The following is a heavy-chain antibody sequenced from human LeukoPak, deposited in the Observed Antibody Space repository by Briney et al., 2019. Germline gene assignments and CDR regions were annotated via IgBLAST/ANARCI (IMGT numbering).Heavy chain of an antibody. V-gene: IGHV3-21*01. CDR1: GFTFSSYS. Sequence: GGSLRLSCAASGFTFSSYSMNWVRQAPGKGLEWVLSISSSSSYIYYADSVKGRFTISRDNAKNSLYLQMNSLRAEDTAVYYCARGIVVVPAAFPGYWGQGTLVTVSS. D-gene: IGHD2-2*01. J-gene: IGHJ4*02. CDR3: ARGIVVVPAAFPGY. CDR2: ISSSSSYI.